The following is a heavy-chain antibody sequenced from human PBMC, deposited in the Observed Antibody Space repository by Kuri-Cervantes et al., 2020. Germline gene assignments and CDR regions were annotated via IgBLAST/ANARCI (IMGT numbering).Heavy chain of an antibody. J-gene: IGHJ6*03. V-gene: IGHV3-30*02. CDR3: ARGVGYYYYYMDV. Sequence: GGSLRLSCAVSGFTFSNYGMHWVRQAPGKGLEWVAFIRYDGSNKYYADSVKGRFSISRDNSKNTLYLQMNSLRAEDTAMYYCARGVGYYYYYMDVWGKGTTVTVSS. CDR1: GFTFSNYG. CDR2: IRYDGSNK.